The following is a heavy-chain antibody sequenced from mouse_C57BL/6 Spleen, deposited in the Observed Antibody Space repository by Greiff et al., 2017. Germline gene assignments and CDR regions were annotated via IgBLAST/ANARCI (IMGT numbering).Heavy chain of an antibody. CDR2: IDPSDSYT. CDR3: ARDYCGSSPPFAD. J-gene: IGHJ3*01. V-gene: IGHV1-69*01. Sequence: QVQLQQSGAELVMPGASVKLSCKASGYTFTSYWMHWVKQRPGQGLEWIGEIDPSDSYTNYNQKFKGKSTLTVDKSSSTAYMQLSSLTSEDSAVYYCARDYCGSSPPFADWGTGTLVTVSA. D-gene: IGHD1-1*01. CDR1: GYTFTSYW.